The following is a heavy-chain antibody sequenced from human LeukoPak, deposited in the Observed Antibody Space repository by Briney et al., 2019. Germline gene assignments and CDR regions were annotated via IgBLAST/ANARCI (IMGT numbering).Heavy chain of an antibody. CDR1: GFTFSSYS. D-gene: IGHD1-26*01. J-gene: IGHJ4*02. CDR2: ISSSSSTI. V-gene: IGHV3-48*01. Sequence: GGSLRLSCAASGFTFSSYSMNWVRQAPGKGLEWVSYISSSSSTIYYADSVKGRFTISRDNAKNSLYLQMNSLRAEDTAVYYCARRYSYSGSYYVGFCFDYWGQGTLVTVSS. CDR3: ARRYSYSGSYYVGFCFDY.